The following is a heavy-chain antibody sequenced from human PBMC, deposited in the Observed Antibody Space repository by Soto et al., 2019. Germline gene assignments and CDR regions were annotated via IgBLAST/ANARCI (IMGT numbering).Heavy chain of an antibody. CDR1: GGSLSSYY. J-gene: IGHJ4*02. Sequence: SETLSLTCTVSGGSLSSYYWSWLRQPQGKGLEWIGYIYYSGSTNYNPSLKSRVTISVDTSKNQFSLKLSSVTAADTAVYYCARLLLRDAGTTTDSVDYWGQGTLVTVSS. CDR2: IYYSGST. V-gene: IGHV4-59*08. CDR3: ARLLLRDAGTTTDSVDY. D-gene: IGHD1-26*01.